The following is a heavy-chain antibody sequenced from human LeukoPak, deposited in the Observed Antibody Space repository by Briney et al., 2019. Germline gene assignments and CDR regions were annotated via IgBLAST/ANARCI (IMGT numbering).Heavy chain of an antibody. V-gene: IGHV1-46*01. J-gene: IGHJ4*02. Sequence: ASAKVSCKASGYTFTSYYMHWVRQAPGQGLEWRGIINPGGGSTTYAQKFQGRVTMIRDTSTSTVYMEMRSMRSEDTAVYYCARDHGSGNYCDYWGQGTLVTVSS. CDR2: INPGGGST. CDR1: GYTFTSYY. CDR3: ARDHGSGNYCDY. D-gene: IGHD3-10*01.